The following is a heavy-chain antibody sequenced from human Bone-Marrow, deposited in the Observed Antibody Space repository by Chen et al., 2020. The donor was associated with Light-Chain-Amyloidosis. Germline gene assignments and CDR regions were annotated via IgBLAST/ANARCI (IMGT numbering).Heavy chain of an antibody. CDR3: ARASMVTDYYYYYGMDV. V-gene: IGHV4-31*03. CDR1: GGSISSGGYY. D-gene: IGHD5-18*01. CDR2: IYYSGST. Sequence: QVRLQESGPGLVKPSQTLSLTCTVPGGSISSGGYYWSWIRQHPGKGLEWIGYIYYSGSTYYNPSLKSRVTISVDTSKNQFSLKLSSVTAADTAVYYCARASMVTDYYYYYGMDVWGQGTTVTVSS. J-gene: IGHJ6*02.